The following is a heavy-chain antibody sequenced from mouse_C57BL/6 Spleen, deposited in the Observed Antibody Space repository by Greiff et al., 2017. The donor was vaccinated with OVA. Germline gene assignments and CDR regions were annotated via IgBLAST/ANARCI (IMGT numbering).Heavy chain of an antibody. CDR3: ARGESSSSFDY. Sequence: VQLQQPGAELVMPGASVKLSCKASGYTFTSYWMHWVKQRPGQGLEWIGEIDPSDSYTNYNQKFKGKSTLTVDKSSSTAYMQLSSLTSEDSAVYYCARGESSSSFDYWGQGTTLTVSS. J-gene: IGHJ2*01. CDR1: GYTFTSYW. CDR2: IDPSDSYT. D-gene: IGHD1-1*01. V-gene: IGHV1-69*01.